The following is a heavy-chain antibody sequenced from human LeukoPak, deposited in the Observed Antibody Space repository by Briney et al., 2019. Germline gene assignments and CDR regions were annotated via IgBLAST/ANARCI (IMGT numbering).Heavy chain of an antibody. CDR3: ARREGATVNY. CDR1: GYSFTSYW. CDR2: IYPGDSDT. Sequence: GESLQISCNGSGYSFTSYWIGWGRPMPGKGLEWMGIIYPGDSDTRYSPSFQGQVTISADKSISTAYLQWSSLKASDTAMYYCARREGATVNYWGQGTLVTVSS. D-gene: IGHD1-26*01. J-gene: IGHJ4*02. V-gene: IGHV5-51*01.